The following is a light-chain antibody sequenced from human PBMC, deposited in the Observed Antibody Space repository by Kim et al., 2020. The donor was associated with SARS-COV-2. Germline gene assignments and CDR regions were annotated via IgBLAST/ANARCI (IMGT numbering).Light chain of an antibody. J-gene: IGKJ2*01. V-gene: IGKV3-11*01. CDR2: DAS. Sequence: LSRGERATLSCSASQSVSSYLAWYPQKPGQAPRLLIYDASNRAAGIPARFSGSGSGTDFTLTISSLEPEDFAGYYCQQRSRWPLYTFGQGAKLEIK. CDR3: QQRSRWPLYT. CDR1: QSVSSY.